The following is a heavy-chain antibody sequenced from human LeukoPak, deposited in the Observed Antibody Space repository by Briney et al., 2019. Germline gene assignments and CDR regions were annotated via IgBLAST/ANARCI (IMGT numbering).Heavy chain of an antibody. CDR3: ARDRGPLQLSDY. Sequence: TGGSLRLSCAASGFTFSSYGMHWVRQAPGKGLEWVAVIWYDGSNKYYADSVKGRFTISRDNSKNTLYLQMNSLRAEDTAVYYCARDRGPLQLSDYWGQGTLVTVSS. J-gene: IGHJ4*02. CDR2: IWYDGSNK. V-gene: IGHV3-33*01. D-gene: IGHD2-2*01. CDR1: GFTFSSYG.